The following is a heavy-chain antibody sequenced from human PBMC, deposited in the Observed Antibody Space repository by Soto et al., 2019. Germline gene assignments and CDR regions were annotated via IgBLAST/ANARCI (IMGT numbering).Heavy chain of an antibody. D-gene: IGHD3-22*01. CDR1: GYTFTSYA. Sequence: QVQLVQSGAEVKKPGASVKVSCKASGYTFTSYAMHWVRQAPGQRLEWMGWINAGNGNTKYSQKFQGRVTITRDTSASTAYMELSSRSSEGTAVYYCARAIITPFYYDCSGYSPAHYWYFPLRGRGTLVTVSS. V-gene: IGHV1-3*01. CDR2: INAGNGNT. J-gene: IGHJ2*01. CDR3: ARAIITPFYYDCSGYSPAHYWYFPL.